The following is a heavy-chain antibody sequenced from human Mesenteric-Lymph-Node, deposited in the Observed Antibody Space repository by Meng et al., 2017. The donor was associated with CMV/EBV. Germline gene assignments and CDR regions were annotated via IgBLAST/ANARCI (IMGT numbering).Heavy chain of an antibody. V-gene: IGHV5-51*01. D-gene: IGHD6-6*01. J-gene: IGHJ6*02. CDR2: IYPGDSDT. Sequence: GGSLRLSCQGSGYNFTNYWIVWLRQVPGKGLEWMGIIYPGDSDTRYSPSFQGQVTISADKSISTAYLQWSSLKASDTAMYYCARQMAGIAARPGSGTYYYYYGMDVWGQGTTVTVSS. CDR1: GYNFTNYW. CDR3: ARQMAGIAARPGSGTYYYYYGMDV.